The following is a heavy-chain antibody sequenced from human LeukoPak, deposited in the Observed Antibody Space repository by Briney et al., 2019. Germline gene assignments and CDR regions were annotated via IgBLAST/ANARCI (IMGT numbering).Heavy chain of an antibody. Sequence: GASLKVSCKASGDNFTSYVFTGVGRAPGQGLEWMGGFFPILDVANFAQKFKGRVSITADKSTNTAHLELSNLRSEDTAVYYCTREGVYSPDPSSYHRLPFDIWGKGTVVIVSS. V-gene: IGHV1-69*10. CDR3: TREGVYSPDPSSYHRLPFDI. D-gene: IGHD3-16*02. J-gene: IGHJ3*02. CDR2: FFPILDVA. CDR1: GDNFTSYV.